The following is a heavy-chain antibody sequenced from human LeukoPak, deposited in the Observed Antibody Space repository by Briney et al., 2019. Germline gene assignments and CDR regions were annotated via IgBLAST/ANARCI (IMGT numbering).Heavy chain of an antibody. J-gene: IGHJ5*02. D-gene: IGHD4-17*01. CDR2: IYYSGST. V-gene: IGHV4-30-4*01. Sequence: SQTLSLTCAVSGGSISSGDYYWSWIRQPPGKGLEWIGYIYYSGSTYYSPSLKSRVTISVDTSKNQFSLKLSSVTAADTAVYYCARVAYGDYDWFDPWGQGTLVTVSS. CDR3: ARVAYGDYDWFDP. CDR1: GGSISSGDYY.